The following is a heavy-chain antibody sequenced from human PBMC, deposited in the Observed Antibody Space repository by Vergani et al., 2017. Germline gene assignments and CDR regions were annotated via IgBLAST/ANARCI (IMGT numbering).Heavy chain of an antibody. CDR1: GYSFTSYW. V-gene: IGHV5-51*01. Sequence: EVQLVQSGAEVKKPGESLKISCKGSGYSFTSYWIGWVRQMPGKGLEWMGIINPGDSDTRYRPSFQGQVTISADKSISTAYLQGSSLKASDTAMYYCARGAVAASYYYGMDVWGQGTTVTVSS. CDR2: INPGDSDT. D-gene: IGHD6-19*01. CDR3: ARGAVAASYYYGMDV. J-gene: IGHJ6*02.